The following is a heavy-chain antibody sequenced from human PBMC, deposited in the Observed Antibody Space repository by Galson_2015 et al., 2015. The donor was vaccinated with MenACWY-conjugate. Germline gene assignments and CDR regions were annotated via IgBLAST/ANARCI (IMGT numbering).Heavy chain of an antibody. Sequence: CAISGDSVSSNSAAWNWIRQSPSRGLGWLGKTYYRSKWYNDYAVSVKSRITINPDTSNNQFSLQLSSVTPDDTAVYYCVREGYYFDYWGQGTLVTVSS. V-gene: IGHV6-1*01. CDR1: GDSVSSNSAA. J-gene: IGHJ4*02. CDR3: VREGYYFDY. CDR2: TYYRSKWYN.